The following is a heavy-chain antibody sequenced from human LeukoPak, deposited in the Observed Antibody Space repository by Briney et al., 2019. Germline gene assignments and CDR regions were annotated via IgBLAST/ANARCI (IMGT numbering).Heavy chain of an antibody. CDR3: AQYSTITGWFDP. D-gene: IGHD6-6*01. Sequence: SETLSLTCTVSGGSISTYYWSWIWQPPGRGLEWIGYIYNGGSTNYNPSLKSRATISEDTSKNQFSLKLSSVTAADTAVYYCAQYSTITGWFDPWGQGTLVTVSS. CDR1: GGSISTYY. V-gene: IGHV4-59*01. J-gene: IGHJ5*02. CDR2: IYNGGST.